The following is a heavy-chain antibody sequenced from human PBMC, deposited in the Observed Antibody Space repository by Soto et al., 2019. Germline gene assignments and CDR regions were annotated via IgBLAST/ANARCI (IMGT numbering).Heavy chain of an antibody. V-gene: IGHV4-31*03. D-gene: IGHD3-22*01. Sequence: QVQLQESGPGLVKPSQTLSLTCTVSGGSISSGGYYWSWIRQHPGKGLEWIGYIYYSGSTYYNPSLQSRVTISVDTSKNQFSLKLSSVTAADTAVYYCATYDSSDYYSGSPIGWFDPWGQGTLVTVSS. CDR3: ATYDSSDYYSGSPIGWFDP. CDR2: IYYSGST. CDR1: GGSISSGGYY. J-gene: IGHJ5*02.